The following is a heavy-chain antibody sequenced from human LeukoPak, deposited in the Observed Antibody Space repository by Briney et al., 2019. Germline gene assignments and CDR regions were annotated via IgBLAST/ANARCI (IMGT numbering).Heavy chain of an antibody. CDR1: GFTFSSYG. D-gene: IGHD3-3*01. CDR3: ARDAKTEWLFFYYYMDV. CDR2: IRYDGSNK. Sequence: GGSLRLSCAASGFTFSSYGMHWVRQAPGKGLEWVAFIRYDGSNKYYADSVKGRFTISRDNAKNSLYLQMNSLRAEDTAVYYCARDAKTEWLFFYYYMDVWGKGTTVTVSS. J-gene: IGHJ6*03. V-gene: IGHV3-30*02.